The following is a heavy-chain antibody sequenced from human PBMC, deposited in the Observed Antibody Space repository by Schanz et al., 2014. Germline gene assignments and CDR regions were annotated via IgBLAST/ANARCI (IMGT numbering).Heavy chain of an antibody. V-gene: IGHV3-66*01. D-gene: IGHD5-12*01. CDR1: GFSFSDYG. CDR3: AKDGVEAVATV. Sequence: EVQLVESGGGVVHPGGSLRLSCAGSGFSFSDYGMHWVRQAPGKGLEWVSIMFPGGNTYYADSVKGRFTISRDNSKNTLFLQMNSLRAEDTAVYYCAKDGVEAVATVWGQGILVTVSS. CDR2: MFPGGNT. J-gene: IGHJ4*02.